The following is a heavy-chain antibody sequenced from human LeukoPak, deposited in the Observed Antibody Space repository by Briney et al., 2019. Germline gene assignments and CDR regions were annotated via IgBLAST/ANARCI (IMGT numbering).Heavy chain of an antibody. CDR2: IYYSGST. J-gene: IGHJ5*02. V-gene: IGHV4-59*08. CDR3: ARVEMATIHNWFDP. Sequence: SETLSLTCTVSGGSISSYYWSWIRQPPGKGLEWIGYIYYSGSTNYNPSLKSRVTISVDTSKNQFSLKLSSVTAADTAVYYCARVEMATIHNWFDPWGQGTLVTVSS. D-gene: IGHD5-24*01. CDR1: GGSISSYY.